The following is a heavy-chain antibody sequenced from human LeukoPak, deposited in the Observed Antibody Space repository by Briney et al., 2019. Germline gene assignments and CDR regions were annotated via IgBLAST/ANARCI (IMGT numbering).Heavy chain of an antibody. CDR2: ISYDGSNK. D-gene: IGHD3-22*01. CDR3: ARDRSSSYPGSFDY. J-gene: IGHJ4*02. Sequence: GGSLRLSCAASGFTFSSYGMHWVRQAPGKGLEWVAVISYDGSNKYYADSVKGRFTISRDNSKNTLYLQMNSLRAEDTAVYYCARDRSSSYPGSFDYWGQGILVTVTS. CDR1: GFTFSSYG. V-gene: IGHV3-30*03.